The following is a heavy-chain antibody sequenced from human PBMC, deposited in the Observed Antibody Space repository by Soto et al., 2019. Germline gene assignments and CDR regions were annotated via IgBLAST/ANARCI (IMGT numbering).Heavy chain of an antibody. CDR3: ARGGEVAARRNYYYYYGMDV. CDR2: INPNSGGT. J-gene: IGHJ6*02. V-gene: IGHV1-2*02. D-gene: IGHD6-6*01. Sequence: GASVKVSCKASGYTFTGYYMHWVRQAPGQGLEWMGWINPNSGGTNYAQKFQGRVTMTRDTSISTAYMELSRLRSDDTAVYYCARGGEVAARRNYYYYYGMDVWGQGTTVTVSS. CDR1: GYTFTGYY.